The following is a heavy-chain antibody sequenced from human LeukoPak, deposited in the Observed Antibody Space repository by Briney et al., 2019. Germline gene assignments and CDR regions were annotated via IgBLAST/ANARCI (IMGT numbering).Heavy chain of an antibody. Sequence: GGSLRLSCAASGFTFSSYAMSWVRQAPGKGLEWVSAISGSGGSTYYADSVKGRFTISRDNSKNTLYLRMNSLRAEDTAVYYCAKGSYSSGWYVRYYGMDVWGQGTTVTVSS. CDR2: ISGSGGST. J-gene: IGHJ6*02. V-gene: IGHV3-23*01. CDR3: AKGSYSSGWYVRYYGMDV. CDR1: GFTFSSYA. D-gene: IGHD6-19*01.